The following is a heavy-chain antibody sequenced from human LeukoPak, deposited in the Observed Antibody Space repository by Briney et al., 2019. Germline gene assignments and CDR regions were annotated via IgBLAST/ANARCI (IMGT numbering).Heavy chain of an antibody. J-gene: IGHJ6*03. CDR3: ARGVRYYYYYMDV. CDR2: IYYSGST. CDR1: GGSISSYY. Sequence: SETLSLTCTVSGGSISSYYWSWIRQPPGKGLEWVGYIYYSGSTNYHPSLKGRVTISVDTSKDHFALKLSSVAAADAAVYYCARGVRYYYYYMDVWGKGTTVTVSS. V-gene: IGHV4-59*01.